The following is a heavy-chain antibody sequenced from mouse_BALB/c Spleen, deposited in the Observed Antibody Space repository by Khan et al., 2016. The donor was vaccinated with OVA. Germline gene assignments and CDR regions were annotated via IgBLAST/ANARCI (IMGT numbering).Heavy chain of an antibody. CDR2: IWSDGIT. CDR1: GFSLTNYG. Sequence: VKLMESGPGLVAPSQSLSITCTLSGFSLTNYGVHWVRQTPGQGLEWLVVIWSDGITTYNSALQSRLTISKDNSTSPVFLKMNSLQTDDTAVYFCARQPYYHYNIMDYWGQGTSVTVSS. CDR3: ARQPYYHYNIMDY. J-gene: IGHJ4*01. V-gene: IGHV2-6-1*01. D-gene: IGHD2-10*01.